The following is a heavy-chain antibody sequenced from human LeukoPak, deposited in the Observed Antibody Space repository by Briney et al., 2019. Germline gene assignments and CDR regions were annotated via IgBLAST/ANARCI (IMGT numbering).Heavy chain of an antibody. CDR1: GFTSSSYD. V-gene: IGHV3-13*04. CDR3: ARTSKVTSVMDI. Sequence: GGSLRLSCAASGFTSSSYDMHWVRQATGKGLEWVSAIDTAGNTFYPGSVRGRFTISRENAKNSLYLQMNNVRAGDTAVYCCARTSKVTSVMDIWGQGTMVTVSS. CDR2: IDTAGNT. D-gene: IGHD3-16*01. J-gene: IGHJ3*02.